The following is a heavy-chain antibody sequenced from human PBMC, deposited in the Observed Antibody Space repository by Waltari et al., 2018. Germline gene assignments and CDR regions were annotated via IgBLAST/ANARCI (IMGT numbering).Heavy chain of an antibody. J-gene: IGHJ4*02. CDR2: VWDSGRCT. Sequence: EVQLLESGGGLVEPGGSLRLSCAASGFIFSSYAMSWVRQAPGKGLEWGAGVWDSGRCTYYADAVKGRFSISRDNSKNTVFLQINSLRAEDTAVYFCATAYSNSCFNHWGQGTLVTVSS. V-gene: IGHV3-23*01. D-gene: IGHD5-18*01. CDR1: GFIFSSYA. CDR3: ATAYSNSCFNH.